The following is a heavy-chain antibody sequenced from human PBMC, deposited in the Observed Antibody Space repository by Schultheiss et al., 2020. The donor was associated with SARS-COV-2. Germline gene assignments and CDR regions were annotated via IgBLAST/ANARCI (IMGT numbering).Heavy chain of an antibody. Sequence: GGSLRLSCAASGFTFSSYAMSWVRQSPGRGLEWVSSISSSSSYIYYADSVKGRFTISRDNAKNSLYLQMNSLRAEDTAVYYCVVTAIQFDYWGQGTLVTVSS. V-gene: IGHV3-21*01. J-gene: IGHJ4*02. CDR1: GFTFSSYA. CDR3: VVTAIQFDY. D-gene: IGHD2-21*02. CDR2: ISSSSSYI.